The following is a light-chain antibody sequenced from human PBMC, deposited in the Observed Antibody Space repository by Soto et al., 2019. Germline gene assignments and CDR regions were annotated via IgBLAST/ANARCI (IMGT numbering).Light chain of an antibody. CDR1: SSNIGSNT. Sequence: QSVLTQPPSTSGTPGLRVSISCSGGSSNIGSNTVNWYQQLPGTAPKLLMYSNNRRPSGVPDRFSGSKSGTSASLAIGGLQSEDEADYFCAAWDDSLNGWVFGGGTRSPS. CDR2: SNN. J-gene: IGLJ3*02. V-gene: IGLV1-44*01. CDR3: AAWDDSLNGWV.